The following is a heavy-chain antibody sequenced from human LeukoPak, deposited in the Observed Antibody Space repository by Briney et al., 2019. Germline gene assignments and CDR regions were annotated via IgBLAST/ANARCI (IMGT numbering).Heavy chain of an antibody. J-gene: IGHJ5*02. CDR2: IIPIFGTA. Sequence: ASVKVSCKASGGTFSSYAISWVRQAPAQGLEWMGGIIPIFGTANYAQKFQGRVTITADESTSTAYMELSSLRSEDTAVYYCARSRQPVRYCSSTSCFDWFDPWGQGTLVTVSS. CDR1: GGTFSSYA. CDR3: ARSRQPVRYCSSTSCFDWFDP. V-gene: IGHV1-69*13. D-gene: IGHD2-2*01.